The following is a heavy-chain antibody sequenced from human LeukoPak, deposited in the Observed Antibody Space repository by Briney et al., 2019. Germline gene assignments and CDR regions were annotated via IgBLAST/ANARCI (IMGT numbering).Heavy chain of an antibody. CDR1: GYTLSNFG. J-gene: IGHJ4*02. D-gene: IGHD1-26*01. Sequence: ASMKVSCKASGYTLSNFGISWVRQAPAQGLEWMGWISAYNGNTRSAQKFQGRVTMTTDTSTNTAYMELTSLRSDDAAVFFCARGSGCYFDYWGQGTLVTVSS. CDR3: ARGSGCYFDY. V-gene: IGHV1-18*01. CDR2: ISAYNGNT.